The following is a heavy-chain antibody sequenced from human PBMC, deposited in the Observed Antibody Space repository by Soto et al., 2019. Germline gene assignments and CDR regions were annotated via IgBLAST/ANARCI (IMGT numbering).Heavy chain of an antibody. V-gene: IGHV3-48*04. Sequence: GGSLRLSCVASGFTFRNYGMNWVRQAPGKGLEWVSYIGISSSTKYYADSVKGRFTISRDNSKNTLYLQMNSLRAEDTAVYYCVKGEYYYDGSAYYPFDYWGQGTLVTGSS. J-gene: IGHJ4*02. CDR3: VKGEYYYDGSAYYPFDY. D-gene: IGHD3-22*01. CDR2: IGISSSTK. CDR1: GFTFRNYG.